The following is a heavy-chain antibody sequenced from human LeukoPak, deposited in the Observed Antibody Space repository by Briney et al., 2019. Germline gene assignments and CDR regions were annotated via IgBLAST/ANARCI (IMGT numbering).Heavy chain of an antibody. Sequence: GGSLRLSCAASGFTFRRSAMTWVRQVPGKGLEWVSTISGRGGDTDYVDSVKGRFIISRDSSENTLYLQMHSLGVEDTGVYYCAKGLWASTVGATGIFFDYWGQGIQVTVSS. CDR3: AKGLWASTVGATGIFFDY. CDR1: GFTFRRSA. J-gene: IGHJ4*02. CDR2: ISGRGGDT. V-gene: IGHV3-23*01. D-gene: IGHD1-26*01.